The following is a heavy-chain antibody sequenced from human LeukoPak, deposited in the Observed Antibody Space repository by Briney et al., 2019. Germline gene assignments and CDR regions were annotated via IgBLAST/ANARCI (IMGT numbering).Heavy chain of an antibody. CDR3: AKGMNNAPEY. V-gene: IGHV3-23*01. CDR2: LSGSGDGT. J-gene: IGHJ4*02. D-gene: IGHD1-14*01. Sequence: QSGGSLRLSCAASGFTFSSYSMNWVRQAPGRGLEWVSSLSGSGDGTYYADSVKGRFTISRANSENTLYLQMNSLRAEDTAIYYCAKGMNNAPEYWGQGTLVTVSS. CDR1: GFTFSSYS.